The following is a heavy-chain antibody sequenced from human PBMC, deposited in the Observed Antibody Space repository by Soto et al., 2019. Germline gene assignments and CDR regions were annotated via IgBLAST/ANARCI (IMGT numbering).Heavy chain of an antibody. V-gene: IGHV4-59*02. Sequence: PAETLSLTCTVSGGSASSYYWSWIRQPPGKGLEWIGYIYYSGSTNYNPSLKSRVTISVDTSKNQFSLKLSSVTAADAAVYYCARGRGGWFINQLLNAFDIWGQGAMVTVS. CDR1: GGSASSYY. CDR3: ARGRGGWFINQLLNAFDI. J-gene: IGHJ3*02. CDR2: IYYSGST. D-gene: IGHD2-2*01.